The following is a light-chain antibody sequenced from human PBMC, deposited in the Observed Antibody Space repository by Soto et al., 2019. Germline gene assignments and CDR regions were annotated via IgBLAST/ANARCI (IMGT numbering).Light chain of an antibody. CDR3: CSYATPRQ. J-gene: IGLJ2*01. V-gene: IGLV2-23*02. CDR2: EVS. Sequence: ALTQPASVSGSPGQSITISCTGTTSDVGSYNLVSWYQQHPGKAPKLIIYEVSERPSGVSTRFSGSKSGNMASLTISGLQAEDEAEYYCCSYATPRQFGGGTKVTVL. CDR1: TSDVGSYNL.